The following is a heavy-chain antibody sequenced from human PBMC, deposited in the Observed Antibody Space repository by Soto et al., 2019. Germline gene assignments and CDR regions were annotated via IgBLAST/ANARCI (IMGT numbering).Heavy chain of an antibody. D-gene: IGHD2-21*02. J-gene: IGHJ4*02. Sequence: QVQLVESGGGVVQPGRSLRLSSAASGFTFSSYTMHWVRQAPGKGLEWVALIYYDGSQKYYADSVKGRFTISRDNSKKMMNLDMNSLRTEDTAVYYCTRGGGNQLGDCYDNWGQGTLVTVSS. V-gene: IGHV3-30*04. CDR2: IYYDGSQK. CDR1: GFTFSSYT. CDR3: TRGGGNQLGDCYDN.